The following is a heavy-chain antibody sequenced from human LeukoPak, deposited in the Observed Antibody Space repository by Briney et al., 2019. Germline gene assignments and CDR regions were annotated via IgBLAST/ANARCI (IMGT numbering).Heavy chain of an antibody. CDR3: ARVGRSGSYHD. V-gene: IGHV4-61*02. D-gene: IGHD3-10*01. CDR2: IYTSGST. CDR1: KGSISSGTYY. J-gene: IGHJ1*01. Sequence: SQTLSLTCTVSKGSISSGTYYWSWIRQPAGKGLEWIGRIYTSGSTNYNPSLKSRVTISVDTSKNQFSLKLSSVTAADTAVYYCARVGRSGSYHDWGQGTLVTVSS.